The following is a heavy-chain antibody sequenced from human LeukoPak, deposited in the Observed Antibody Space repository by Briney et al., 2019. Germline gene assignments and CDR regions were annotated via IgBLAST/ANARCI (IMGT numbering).Heavy chain of an antibody. D-gene: IGHD2-2*01. CDR3: ARGGGYCSSTSCYPRLFDY. Sequence: GGSLRLSCAASGFTFSSYWMSWVRQAPGKGMERVAHIKQDGSEKYYVDSVKGRFTISRDNAENSLYLQMNRLRAEDTAVYYCARGGGYCSSTSCYPRLFDYWGQGTLVTVSS. CDR1: GFTFSSYW. J-gene: IGHJ4*02. CDR2: IKQDGSEK. V-gene: IGHV3-7*01.